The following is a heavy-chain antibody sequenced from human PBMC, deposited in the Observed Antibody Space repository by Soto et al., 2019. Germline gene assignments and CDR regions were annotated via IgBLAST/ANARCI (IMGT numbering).Heavy chain of an antibody. Sequence: QLQLQESGPGLVKPSETLSLTCSVSGGSISSSSYYWGWIRQPPGKGLEWIGSIYYSGSTYYNPSLKSRFTRSVDTSKNQFSLKLSSVTAADTAVYYCARLLCTGGSCYGARYFDLWGRGTLVTVSS. D-gene: IGHD2-15*01. CDR1: GGSISSSSYY. CDR2: IYYSGST. J-gene: IGHJ2*01. CDR3: ARLLCTGGSCYGARYFDL. V-gene: IGHV4-39*01.